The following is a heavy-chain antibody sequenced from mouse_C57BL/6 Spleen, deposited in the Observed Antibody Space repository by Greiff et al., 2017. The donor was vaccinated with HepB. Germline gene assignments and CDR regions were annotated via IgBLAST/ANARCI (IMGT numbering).Heavy chain of an antibody. V-gene: IGHV5-4*03. CDR2: ISDGGSYT. J-gene: IGHJ2*01. Sequence: DVKLVESGGGLVKPGGSLKLSCAASGFTFSSYAMSWVRQTPEKRLEWVATISDGGSYTYYPDNVKGRFTISRDNSKNNLYLQMSHLKSDDTDMYYCARGLGYGYLDYFDYWGQGTTLTVSS. CDR1: GFTFSSYA. CDR3: ARGLGYGYLDYFDY. D-gene: IGHD2-2*01.